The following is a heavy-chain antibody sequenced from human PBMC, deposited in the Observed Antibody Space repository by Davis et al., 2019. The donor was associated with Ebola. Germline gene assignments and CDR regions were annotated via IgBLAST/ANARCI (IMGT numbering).Heavy chain of an antibody. CDR1: GFIFSSYG. CDR3: AKDTPRLQLQRTRAEY. Sequence: GESLKISCAASGFIFSSYGMHWVRQAPGKGLEWVAVISYDGSSKSYADLAKGRFTISRDNSKNTLSLQMNSLRDDDTAVYYCAKDTPRLQLQRTRAEYWGQGTLVTVSS. CDR2: ISYDGSSK. J-gene: IGHJ4*02. V-gene: IGHV3-30*18. D-gene: IGHD1-1*01.